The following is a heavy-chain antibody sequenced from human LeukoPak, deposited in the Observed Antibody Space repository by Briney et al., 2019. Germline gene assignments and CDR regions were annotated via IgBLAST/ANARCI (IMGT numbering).Heavy chain of an antibody. Sequence: GGSLRLSCAASGFTFSSYSMNWVRQAPGKGLEWVSSISSSGGYIYYADSVKGRFTISRDNAKNSLYLQMNSLRAEDTAVYYCARDAASSSWSMYYYYGMDVWGQGTTVTVSS. CDR2: ISSSGGYI. V-gene: IGHV3-21*01. CDR3: ARDAASSSWSMYYYYGMDV. D-gene: IGHD6-13*01. CDR1: GFTFSSYS. J-gene: IGHJ6*02.